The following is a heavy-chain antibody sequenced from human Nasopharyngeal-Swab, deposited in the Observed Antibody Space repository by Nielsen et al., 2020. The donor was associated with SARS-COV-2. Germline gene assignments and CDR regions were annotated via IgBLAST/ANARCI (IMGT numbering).Heavy chain of an antibody. CDR2: IYYSGST. CDR1: GGSISSYY. Sequence: SETLSLTCTVSGGSISSYYWSWIRQPPGKGLEWIGYIYYSGSTNYNPSLKSRVTISVDTSKDQFSLKLSSVTAADTAVYYCAREVVVVAANWFDPWGQGTLVTVSS. D-gene: IGHD2-15*01. J-gene: IGHJ5*02. V-gene: IGHV4-59*01. CDR3: AREVVVVAANWFDP.